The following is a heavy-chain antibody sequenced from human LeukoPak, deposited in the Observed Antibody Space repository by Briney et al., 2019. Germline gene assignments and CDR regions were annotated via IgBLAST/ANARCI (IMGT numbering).Heavy chain of an antibody. J-gene: IGHJ4*02. CDR3: AVGGGYSSSWYTPFDY. Sequence: GGSLRLSCAASGFTFSSYGMHWVRQAPGKGLEWVAVISYDGSNKYYADSVKGRFTISRDTSKNTLYLQMNSLRAEDTAVYYCAVGGGYSSSWYTPFDYWGQGTLVTVSS. CDR1: GFTFSSYG. V-gene: IGHV3-30*03. D-gene: IGHD6-13*01. CDR2: ISYDGSNK.